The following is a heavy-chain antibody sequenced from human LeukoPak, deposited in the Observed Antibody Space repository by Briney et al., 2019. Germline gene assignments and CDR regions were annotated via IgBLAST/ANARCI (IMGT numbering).Heavy chain of an antibody. D-gene: IGHD6-13*01. CDR3: ARDGSRAAAGTGLYY. J-gene: IGHJ4*02. CDR1: GFTFSSYA. Sequence: GGSLRLSCAASGFTFSSYAMHWVRQAPGKGLEWVAVISYDGSNKYYADTVKGRFTISRDNSKNTLYLQMNSLRAEDTAVYYCARDGSRAAAGTGLYYWGQGTLVTVSS. V-gene: IGHV3-30-3*01. CDR2: ISYDGSNK.